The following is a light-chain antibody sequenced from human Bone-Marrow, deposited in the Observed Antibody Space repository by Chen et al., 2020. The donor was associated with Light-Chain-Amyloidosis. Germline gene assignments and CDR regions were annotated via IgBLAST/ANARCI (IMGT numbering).Light chain of an antibody. V-gene: IGKV3-20*01. Sequence: EIVLTQSPGTLSLSPGERATLSCRASQSVSSSYLAWYQQKPGQAPRLLIYGASSRATGIPDRFSGSGSGTDFTLTISRLEPEDFAVYYCPQYGSSPQTFGQGTKLEI. CDR3: PQYGSSPQT. CDR1: QSVSSSY. J-gene: IGKJ2*01. CDR2: GAS.